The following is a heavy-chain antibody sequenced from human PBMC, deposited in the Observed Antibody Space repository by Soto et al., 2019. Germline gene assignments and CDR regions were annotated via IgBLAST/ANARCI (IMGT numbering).Heavy chain of an antibody. CDR3: ARERTGTTFDY. CDR2: IWYDGSNN. V-gene: IGHV3-33*01. J-gene: IGHJ4*02. Sequence: PGGSLRLSFAASGFAFSTYAMHWVRQAPGKGLEWVAVIWYDGSNNYYADSVKGRFTISRDNSKNTLYLHMNSLRAEDTAVYYCARERTGTTFDYWGEGTLVTVSS. D-gene: IGHD1-7*01. CDR1: GFAFSTYA.